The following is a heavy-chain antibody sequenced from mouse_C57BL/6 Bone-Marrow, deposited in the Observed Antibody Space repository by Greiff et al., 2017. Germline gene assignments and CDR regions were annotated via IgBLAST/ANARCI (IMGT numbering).Heavy chain of an antibody. D-gene: IGHD3-2*02. V-gene: IGHV2-6*01. Sequence: VQLQESGPGLVAPSQSLSITCTVSGFSLTSYGVDWVRQSPGKGLEWLGVIWGVGSTNYNSALNSRLSISKDNSKSQVFLKMNSRQTDDTAMYYCASSPRSSSGLFAYWGQGTLVTVSA. CDR3: ASSPRSSSGLFAY. J-gene: IGHJ3*01. CDR2: IWGVGST. CDR1: GFSLTSYG.